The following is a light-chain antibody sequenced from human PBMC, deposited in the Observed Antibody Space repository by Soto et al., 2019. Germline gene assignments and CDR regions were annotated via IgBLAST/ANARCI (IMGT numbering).Light chain of an antibody. V-gene: IGLV2-14*01. CDR3: SSHTISSALQV. CDR2: GVS. CDR1: ISDFVVYNY. J-gene: IGLJ1*01. Sequence: QSALTQPASVSGSPGQSITISCTGTISDFVVYNYVSWYQQHPGKAPKLMIYGVSNRPSGVSNRFSGSKSGNTASLTISGLQADDDADYYCSSHTISSALQVFGTGTKLTVL.